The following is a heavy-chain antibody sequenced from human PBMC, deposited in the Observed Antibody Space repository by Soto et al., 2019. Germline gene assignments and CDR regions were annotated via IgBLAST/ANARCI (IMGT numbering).Heavy chain of an antibody. J-gene: IGHJ4*02. V-gene: IGHV4-39*01. CDR2: IYYSGST. CDR3: ARHHESGWYDY. Sequence: QLQLQESGPGLVKPSETLSLTCTVSGGSIDKSTYYWCWIRQPPGKGLEWIGSIYYSGSTYYYPSFKSRVTISVDTSRNQFSLKLSSVTAADTAVYYCARHHESGWYDYWGQGTLVTVSS. D-gene: IGHD6-19*01. CDR1: GGSIDKSTYY.